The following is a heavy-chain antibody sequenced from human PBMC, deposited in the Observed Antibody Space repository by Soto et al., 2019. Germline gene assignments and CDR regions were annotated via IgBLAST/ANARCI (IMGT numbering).Heavy chain of an antibody. J-gene: IGHJ2*01. D-gene: IGHD4-4*01. V-gene: IGHV3-30-3*01. CDR2: ISYDGSNK. Sequence: QVQLVESGGGVVQPGRSLRLSCAASGFTFSSYAMHWVRQAPGKGLEWVAVISYDGSNKYYADSVKGRVTISRDNSKNPLYLGKTCLRPGDTCVYYFSRPLLRNDYNTGYLDVWCCGTLGTGST. CDR3: SRPLLRNDYNTGYLDV. CDR1: GFTFSSYA.